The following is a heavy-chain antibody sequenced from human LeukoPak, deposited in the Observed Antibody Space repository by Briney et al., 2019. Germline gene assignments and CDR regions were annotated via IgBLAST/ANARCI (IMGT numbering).Heavy chain of an antibody. CDR1: VYTFTGYY. J-gene: IGHJ6*02. CDR3: ARVIAVAGTKYYGMDV. D-gene: IGHD6-19*01. V-gene: IGHV1-2*02. Sequence: ASVKVSCTASVYTFTGYYMHWVRQAPGQGLEWMGWINPNSGGTNYAQKFQGRVTMTRDTSISTAYMELSRLRTDDTAVYYCARVIAVAGTKYYGMDVWGQGTTVTVSS. CDR2: INPNSGGT.